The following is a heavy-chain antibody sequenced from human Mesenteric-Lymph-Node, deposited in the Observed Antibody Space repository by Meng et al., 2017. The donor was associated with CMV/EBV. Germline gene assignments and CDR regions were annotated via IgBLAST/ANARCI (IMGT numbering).Heavy chain of an antibody. CDR2: IIPISDTT. J-gene: IGHJ3*02. Sequence: GDTFSSYAFSWVRQAPGQGLEWMGGIIPISDTTHYAQKFQGRVSISTDKSTGTAYMELSSLRSEDTAIYYCAPYYSESGTYHDAFDIWGQGTLVTVSS. CDR1: GDTFSSYA. D-gene: IGHD3-10*01. V-gene: IGHV1-69*05. CDR3: APYYSESGTYHDAFDI.